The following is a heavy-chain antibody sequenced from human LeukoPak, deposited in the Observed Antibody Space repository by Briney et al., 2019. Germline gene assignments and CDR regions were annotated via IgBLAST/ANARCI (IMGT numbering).Heavy chain of an antibody. V-gene: IGHV3-74*03. J-gene: IGHJ6*03. D-gene: IGHD3-3*01. CDR3: ARGGGWDTIFRVVQYMDV. CDR2: INRDGSTT. Sequence: PGGSLRLSCAASGFTFSNYWVHWVRQAPGKGLVWVSRINRDGSTTKYADSVKGRFTVSRDNAKNTLNLQMNSLRAEDTAVYYCARGGGWDTIFRVVQYMDVWGKGTTVTVSS. CDR1: GFTFSNYW.